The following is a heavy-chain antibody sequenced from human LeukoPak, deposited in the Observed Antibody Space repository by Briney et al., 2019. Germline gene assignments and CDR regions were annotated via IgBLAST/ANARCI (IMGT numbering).Heavy chain of an antibody. D-gene: IGHD3-22*01. Sequence: SETLSLTCTVSGGSISSYYWSWIRQPPGKGLKWIGYIYYSGSTNYNPSLKSRVTISVDTSKNQFSLKLSSVTAADTAVYYCARGWYYDASGYMNWGRGTLVTVSS. CDR2: IYYSGST. CDR1: GGSISSYY. V-gene: IGHV4-59*01. J-gene: IGHJ4*02. CDR3: ARGWYYDASGYMN.